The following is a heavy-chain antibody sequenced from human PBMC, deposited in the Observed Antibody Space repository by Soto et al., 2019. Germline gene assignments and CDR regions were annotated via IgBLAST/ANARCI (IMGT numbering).Heavy chain of an antibody. J-gene: IGHJ4*02. CDR3: ARWLRDGYNGHFDY. D-gene: IGHD5-12*01. CDR1: AGSISSYY. V-gene: IGHV4-59*01. CDR2: IYYSGST. Sequence: QVQLQESGPGLVKPSETLSLTCTVSAGSISSYYSSWSRQPPGKGLEWIGYIYYSGSTNYNPSLKSRVTISVDTSKNQFSLKLSPVTAADTAVYYCARWLRDGYNGHFDYWGQGTLVTVSS.